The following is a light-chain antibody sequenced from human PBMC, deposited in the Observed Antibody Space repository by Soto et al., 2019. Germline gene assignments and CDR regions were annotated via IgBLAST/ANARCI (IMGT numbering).Light chain of an antibody. Sequence: EIVLTQSPGTLSLSPGESAALACRASQNVGSAYLAWYQQKSGQAPRLLIYVTTGRATGIPDRFSGSGSGTDFTLTIHRLEPEDFAVYYCQHYGTSPWPFGQGTKVEIK. J-gene: IGKJ1*01. CDR1: QNVGSAY. CDR3: QHYGTSPWP. V-gene: IGKV3-20*01. CDR2: VTT.